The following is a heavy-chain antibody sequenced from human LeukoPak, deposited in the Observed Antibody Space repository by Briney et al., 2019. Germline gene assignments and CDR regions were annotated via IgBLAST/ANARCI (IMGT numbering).Heavy chain of an antibody. CDR2: FDPEDGET. D-gene: IGHD6-13*01. Sequence: VASVKVSCKVSGYTLTELSMHWVRQAPGKGLDWMGGFDPEDGETIYAQKFQGRVTMTRNTSISTAYMELSSLRSEDTAVYYCARGVAAAGRNWFDPWGQGTLVTVSS. V-gene: IGHV1-24*01. CDR1: GYTLTELS. CDR3: ARGVAAAGRNWFDP. J-gene: IGHJ5*02.